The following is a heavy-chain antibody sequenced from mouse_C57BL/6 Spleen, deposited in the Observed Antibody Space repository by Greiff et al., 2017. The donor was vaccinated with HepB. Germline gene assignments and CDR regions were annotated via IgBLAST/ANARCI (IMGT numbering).Heavy chain of an antibody. Sequence: QVQLKQPGAELVKPGASVKLSCKASGYTFTSYWMHWVKQRPGRGLEWIGRIDPNSGGTKYNEKFKSKATLTVDKPSNTAYMQLSSLTSEDSAVYYSARSPLLLRYHFDYWGQGTTLTVSS. J-gene: IGHJ2*01. V-gene: IGHV1-72*01. CDR1: GYTFTSYW. CDR2: IDPNSGGT. D-gene: IGHD1-1*01. CDR3: ARSPLLLRYHFDY.